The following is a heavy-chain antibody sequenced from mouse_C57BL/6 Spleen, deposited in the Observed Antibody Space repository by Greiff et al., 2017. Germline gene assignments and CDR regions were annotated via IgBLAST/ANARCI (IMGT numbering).Heavy chain of an antibody. Sequence: DVKLVESGGGLVKPGGSLKLSCAASGFTFSSYAMSWVRQTPEKRLEWVATISDGGSYTYYPDNVKGRFTISRDNAKNNLYLQMSHLKSEDTAMYYCARVDLLRSPFDYWGQGTTLTVSS. D-gene: IGHD1-1*01. CDR2: ISDGGSYT. CDR3: ARVDLLRSPFDY. CDR1: GFTFSSYA. J-gene: IGHJ2*01. V-gene: IGHV5-4*03.